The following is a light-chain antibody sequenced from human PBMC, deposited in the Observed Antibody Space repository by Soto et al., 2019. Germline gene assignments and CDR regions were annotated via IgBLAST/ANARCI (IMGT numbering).Light chain of an antibody. Sequence: QSALTQPASVSGSPGQSITISCTGTSSDVGGYNYVSWYQHHPGKAPKLMIYDVSNRPSGVSNRFSGSKSGNTASLTISGLQAEDEAGYYCSSYTSSSTLYDFGTGTKLTVL. CDR1: SSDVGGYNY. CDR2: DVS. J-gene: IGLJ1*01. V-gene: IGLV2-14*03. CDR3: SSYTSSSTLYD.